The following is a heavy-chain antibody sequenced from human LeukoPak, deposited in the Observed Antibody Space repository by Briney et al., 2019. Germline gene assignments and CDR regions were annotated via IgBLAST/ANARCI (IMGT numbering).Heavy chain of an antibody. CDR1: GFTFSSYA. CDR2: ISYDGSNK. CDR3: ARDKNYDSRGYDYYFDY. V-gene: IGHV3-30-3*01. J-gene: IGHJ4*02. Sequence: PGGSLRLSCAASGFTFSSYAMHWVRQAPGKGLEWVAVISYDGSNKYYADSVKGRFTISRDNSKNTLYLQMNSLRAEDTAVYYCARDKNYDSRGYDYYFDYWGQGTLVTVSS. D-gene: IGHD3-22*01.